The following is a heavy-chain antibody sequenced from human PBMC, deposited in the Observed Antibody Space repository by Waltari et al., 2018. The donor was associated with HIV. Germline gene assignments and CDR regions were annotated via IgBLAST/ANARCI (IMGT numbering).Heavy chain of an antibody. V-gene: IGHV3-74*01. CDR1: GFTFSNYW. CDR2: INGDGSST. Sequence: EVQLVESGGGLVQPGGSLRLSCAASGFTFSNYWMHWVRQAPGKGLVWVLRINGDGSSTNDAGCVKGRFTVSIDNAKNTLYLQMNSRRAEDTAVYYCARDRYSRNGDDYWGQGTLVTVSS. D-gene: IGHD6-13*01. CDR3: ARDRYSRNGDDY. J-gene: IGHJ4*02.